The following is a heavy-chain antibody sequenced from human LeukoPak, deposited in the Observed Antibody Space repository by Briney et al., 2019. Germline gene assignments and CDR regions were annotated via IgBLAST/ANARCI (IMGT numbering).Heavy chain of an antibody. CDR3: VSDSESRSGGDF. Sequence: GGSLRLSCAGSGFTCSNYWMHWVRQLPGKGLVWVSRIDRDGNRILYADSVGGRFTISRDNAKNALYLQMNSLRPEDTAMYYCVSDSESRSGGDFWGQGTLVTVSS. CDR2: IDRDGNRI. V-gene: IGHV3-74*01. D-gene: IGHD1-26*01. J-gene: IGHJ4*02. CDR1: GFTCSNYW.